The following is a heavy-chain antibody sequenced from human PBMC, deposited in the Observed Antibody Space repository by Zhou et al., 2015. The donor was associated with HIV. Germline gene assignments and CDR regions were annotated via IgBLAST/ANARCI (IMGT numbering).Heavy chain of an antibody. CDR2: IIPILGIA. D-gene: IGHD6-6*01. CDR1: GGTFSSYT. Sequence: QVQLVQSGAEVKKPGSSVKVSCKASGGTFSSYTISWVRQAPGQGLEWMGRIIPILGIANYAQKFQGRVTITADKSTSTAYMELSSLRSEDTAVYYCARDKPGDSSSMDSYWGQGTLVTVSS. J-gene: IGHJ4*02. V-gene: IGHV1-69*08. CDR3: ARDKPGDSSSMDSY.